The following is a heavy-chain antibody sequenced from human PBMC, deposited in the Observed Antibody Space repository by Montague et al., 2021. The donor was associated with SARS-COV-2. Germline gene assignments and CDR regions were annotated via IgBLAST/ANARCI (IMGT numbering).Heavy chain of an antibody. CDR3: ARDRGYFDWLFHSDYYYSGMDV. D-gene: IGHD3-9*01. V-gene: IGHV4-31*03. CDR1: GGSISSGGYY. CDR2: IYYSGST. Sequence: TLSLTCTVSGGSISSGGYYWSWIRQHPGKGLEWIGYIYYSGSTYYNPSLKSRVTISVDTSKNQFSLKLSSVTAADTAVYYCARDRGYFDWLFHSDYYYSGMDVWGQGPTVTVSS. J-gene: IGHJ6*02.